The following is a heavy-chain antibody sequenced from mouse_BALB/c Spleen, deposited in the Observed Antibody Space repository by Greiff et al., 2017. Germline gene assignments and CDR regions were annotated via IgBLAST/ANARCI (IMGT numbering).Heavy chain of an antibody. CDR3: AREGYYGSSYSGLLFDY. J-gene: IGHJ2*01. Sequence: DVMLVESGGGLVQPGGSLKLSCAASGFTFSSYGMSWVRQTPDKRLELVATINSNGGSTYYPDSVKGRFTISRDNAKNTLYLQMSSLKSEDTAMYYCAREGYYGSSYSGLLFDYWGQGTTLTVSS. D-gene: IGHD1-1*01. CDR2: INSNGGST. CDR1: GFTFSSYG. V-gene: IGHV5-6-3*01.